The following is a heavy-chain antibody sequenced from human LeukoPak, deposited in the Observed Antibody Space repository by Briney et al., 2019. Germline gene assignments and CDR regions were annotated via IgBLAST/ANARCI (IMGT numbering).Heavy chain of an antibody. V-gene: IGHV3-30*18. J-gene: IGHJ4*02. CDR2: ISYDGSNK. Sequence: QPGGSLRLSCAASGFTFGSYGMHWVRQAPGKGLEWVAVISYDGSNKYYADSVKGRFTISRDNSKNTLYLQMNSLRAEDTAVYYCAKDPRSGYYGGPYYFDYWGQGTLVTVSS. CDR3: AKDPRSGYYGGPYYFDY. D-gene: IGHD3-3*01. CDR1: GFTFGSYG.